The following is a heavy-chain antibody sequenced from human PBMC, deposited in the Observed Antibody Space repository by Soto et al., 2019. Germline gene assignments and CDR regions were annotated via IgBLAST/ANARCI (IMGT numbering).Heavy chain of an antibody. Sequence: GGSLILSCAASGFTFSSYAMSWVRQAPGKGLEWVSAISGSGGSTYYADSVKGRFTISRDNSKNTLYLQMNSLRAEDTAVYYCVKDGGQGVVVVAASFYWGQGTLVTVSS. V-gene: IGHV3-23*01. CDR2: ISGSGGST. J-gene: IGHJ4*02. D-gene: IGHD2-15*01. CDR1: GFTFSSYA. CDR3: VKDGGQGVVVVAASFY.